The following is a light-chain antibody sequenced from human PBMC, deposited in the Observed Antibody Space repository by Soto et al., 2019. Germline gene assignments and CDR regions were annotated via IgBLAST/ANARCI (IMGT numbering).Light chain of an antibody. CDR2: DVS. J-gene: IGLJ1*01. V-gene: IGLV2-14*01. CDR1: SSDVGGYNY. Sequence: QSALTQPASVSGSPGQSITMSCTGTSSDVGGYNYVSWYQQHPGKAPKLVIFDVSDRPSGVSNRFSGSKSGNTASLTISGLQAEDEADYYCSSYTSSSTRVFGTGTKLTVL. CDR3: SSYTSSSTRV.